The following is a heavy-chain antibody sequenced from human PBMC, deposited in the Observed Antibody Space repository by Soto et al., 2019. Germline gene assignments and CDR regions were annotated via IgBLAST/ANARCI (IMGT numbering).Heavy chain of an antibody. CDR1: GYTLTDYY. Sequence: ASVNVSCKASGYTLTDYYMHWVRQTPGQGLEWMGWVNPKNGDTNSAQKFRGRVTMTRDTSISTAYLELSSLRSDDTAVYYCARSTGSYSYYGMDVWGQGATVTVSS. J-gene: IGHJ6*02. D-gene: IGHD1-26*01. V-gene: IGHV1-2*02. CDR3: ARSTGSYSYYGMDV. CDR2: VNPKNGDT.